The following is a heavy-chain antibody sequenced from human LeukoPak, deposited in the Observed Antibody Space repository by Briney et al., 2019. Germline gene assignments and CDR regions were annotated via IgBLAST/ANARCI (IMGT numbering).Heavy chain of an antibody. Sequence: ASVKVSCKASGYTFTSYGISWVRQAPGQGLEWMGWISAYNGNTNYAQKLQGRVTMTTDTSTNTAYMELRSLRSDDTAVYYCARRGVYYYDSSGRANYYFDYWGQGTLVTASS. V-gene: IGHV1-18*01. CDR1: GYTFTSYG. D-gene: IGHD3-22*01. CDR2: ISAYNGNT. CDR3: ARRGVYYYDSSGRANYYFDY. J-gene: IGHJ4*02.